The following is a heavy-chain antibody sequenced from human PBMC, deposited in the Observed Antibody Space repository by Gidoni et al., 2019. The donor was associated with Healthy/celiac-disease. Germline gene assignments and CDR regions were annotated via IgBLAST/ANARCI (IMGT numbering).Heavy chain of an antibody. J-gene: IGHJ4*02. CDR1: GFTFSSYA. Sequence: EVQLLESGGGLVQPGGSLRLSCAASGFTFSSYARSWVRQAPGKGLEWVSAISGSGGSTYYADSVKGRFTISRDNSKNTLYLQMNSLRAEDTAVYYCAKDLMAMVTDGVGPPFDYWGQGTLVTVSS. CDR3: AKDLMAMVTDGVGPPFDY. V-gene: IGHV3-23*01. D-gene: IGHD5-18*01. CDR2: ISGSGGST.